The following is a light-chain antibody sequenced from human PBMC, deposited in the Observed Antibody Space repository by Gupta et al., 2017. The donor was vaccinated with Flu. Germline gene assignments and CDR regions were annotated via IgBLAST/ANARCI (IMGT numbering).Light chain of an antibody. CDR3: SSYTSSSVV. CDR2: KVS. V-gene: IGLV2-14*01. Sequence: QSALTQPASVSGSPGQSITISCTGNSSDVGGYNYVSWYQQHPGKPPILMIYKVSNRPSGVSNCVSGSKSGNTASLTISELQAEDEADYYCSSYTSSSVVFGGGTKLTVL. J-gene: IGLJ2*01. CDR1: SSDVGGYNY.